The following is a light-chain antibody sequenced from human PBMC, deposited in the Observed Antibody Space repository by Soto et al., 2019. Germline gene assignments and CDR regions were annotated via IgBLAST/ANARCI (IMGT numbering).Light chain of an antibody. CDR1: QSISTY. CDR2: GAS. V-gene: IGKV1-39*01. CDR3: QQTFITPPLT. J-gene: IGKJ4*01. Sequence: DIQMTQSPSSLSASIGDRITITCRASQSISTYLNWYQQKPGKAPSLLIYGASTLQSGVLSRFSGSGSATDFTLTISSLQPEDFATYYCQQTFITPPLTFGGGTKVEIK.